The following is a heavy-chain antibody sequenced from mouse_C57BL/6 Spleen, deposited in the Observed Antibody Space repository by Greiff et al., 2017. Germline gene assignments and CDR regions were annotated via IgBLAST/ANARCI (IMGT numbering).Heavy chain of an antibody. Sequence: VQRVESGAELVKPGASVKISCKASGYAFSSYWMNWVKQRPGKGLEWIGQIYPGDGDTNYNGTFTGKAPLTADQSSSTAYMQLSSLTSEDSAVXFCARDYYGSSHYYAMDYWGQGTSVTVSS. CDR2: IYPGDGDT. J-gene: IGHJ4*01. V-gene: IGHV1-80*01. CDR1: GYAFSSYW. D-gene: IGHD1-1*01. CDR3: ARDYYGSSHYYAMDY.